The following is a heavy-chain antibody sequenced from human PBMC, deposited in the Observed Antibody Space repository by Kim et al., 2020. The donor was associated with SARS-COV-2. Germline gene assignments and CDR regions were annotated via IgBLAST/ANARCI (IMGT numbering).Heavy chain of an antibody. CDR1: GGSISSGSYY. J-gene: IGHJ6*02. CDR3: ARAWQQLTPYYYYGMDV. V-gene: IGHV4-61*02. CDR2: IYTSGST. Sequence: SETLSLTCTVSGGSISSGSYYWSWIRQPAGKGLEWIGRIYTSGSTNYNPSLKSRVTISVDTSKNQFSLKLSSVTAADTAVYYCARAWQQLTPYYYYGMDVWGQGTTVTVSS. D-gene: IGHD6-13*01.